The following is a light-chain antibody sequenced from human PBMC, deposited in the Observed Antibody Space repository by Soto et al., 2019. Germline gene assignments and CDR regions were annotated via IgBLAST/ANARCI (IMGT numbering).Light chain of an antibody. CDR3: SSYTSSSSYV. CDR1: SSDVGGYKY. CDR2: DVS. V-gene: IGLV2-14*01. J-gene: IGLJ1*01. Sequence: QSVLTQPASVSGSPGQSIAISCTGTSSDVGGYKYVSWYQQYPGKAPKLMIYDVSNRPSGVSDRFSGSKPGNTASLTISGLQSEDEADYYCSSYTSSSSYVFGTGTKATVL.